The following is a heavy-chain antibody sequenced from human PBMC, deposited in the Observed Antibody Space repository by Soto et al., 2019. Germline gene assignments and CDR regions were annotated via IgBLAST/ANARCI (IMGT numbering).Heavy chain of an antibody. CDR2: IVVGSGNT. CDR1: GFTFTSSA. CDR3: AAAIGAILTGYGHYGMDV. D-gene: IGHD3-9*01. J-gene: IGHJ6*02. Sequence: QMQLVQSGPEVKKPGTSVKVSCKASGFTFTSSAMQWVRQARGQRIEWIGWIVVGSGNTNYAQKFQERVTITRDMATSTAYMELSSLRSEDTAVYYCAAAIGAILTGYGHYGMDVWGHGTTVTVSS. V-gene: IGHV1-58*02.